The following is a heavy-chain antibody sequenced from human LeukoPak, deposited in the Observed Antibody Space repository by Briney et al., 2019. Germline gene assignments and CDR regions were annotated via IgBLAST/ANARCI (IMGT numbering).Heavy chain of an antibody. CDR2: MNPKSGNT. Sequence: ASVRVSCTASGDTFTSYVLNWVRQAPGQGREWMGWMNPKSGNTDYAQKFQVRSTMTRNTFISAAYTELGRVRSEYTGVYGWESQPETAMVSWGQGTLVTVSS. CDR3: ESQPETAMVS. D-gene: IGHD5-18*01. J-gene: IGHJ4*02. CDR1: GDTFTSYV. V-gene: IGHV1-8*01.